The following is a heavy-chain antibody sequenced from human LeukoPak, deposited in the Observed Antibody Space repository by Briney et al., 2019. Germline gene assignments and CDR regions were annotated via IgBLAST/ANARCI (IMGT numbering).Heavy chain of an antibody. CDR1: GGSISSSS. J-gene: IGHJ4*02. V-gene: IGHV4-4*07. D-gene: IGHD2-21*02. CDR3: ARDRAGYCGGDCYSF. Sequence: TSETLSLTCTVSGGSISSSSWTWIRQPAGKGLEWIGRVYPSGSTNYNSSLESRITVSLDTSKNQFSLKLSSVTAADTAVYYCARDRAGYCGGDCYSFWGQGTLVTVSS. CDR2: VYPSGST.